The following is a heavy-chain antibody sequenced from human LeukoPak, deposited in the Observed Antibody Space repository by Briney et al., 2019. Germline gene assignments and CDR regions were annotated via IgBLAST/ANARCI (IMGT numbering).Heavy chain of an antibody. V-gene: IGHV3-7*03. CDR1: GFTFSNHW. CDR2: IRQDGNEK. D-gene: IGHD4-23*01. J-gene: IGHJ4*02. Sequence: GGSLRLSCAASGFTFSNHWMSWVRQAPGKGLEWVANIRQDGNEKYYVGSVRGRFTISRDNAKNSLYLQMNSLRAEDTAVYYCARALDGSGGDWGQGTLVTVSS. CDR3: ARALDGSGGD.